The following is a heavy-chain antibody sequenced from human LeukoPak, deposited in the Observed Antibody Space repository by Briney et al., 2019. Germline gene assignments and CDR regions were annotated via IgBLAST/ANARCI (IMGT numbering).Heavy chain of an antibody. CDR3: ARSGNYYDSSGYSGVADY. CDR1: GFTFSSYA. CDR2: ISSNGGST. D-gene: IGHD3-22*01. V-gene: IGHV3-64*01. J-gene: IGHJ4*02. Sequence: GGSLRLSCAASGFTFSSYAMRWVRQAPGKGLEYVSAISSNGGSTYYANSVKGRFTISRDNSKNTLYLQMGSLRAEGMAVYYCARSGNYYDSSGYSGVADYWGQGTLVTVSS.